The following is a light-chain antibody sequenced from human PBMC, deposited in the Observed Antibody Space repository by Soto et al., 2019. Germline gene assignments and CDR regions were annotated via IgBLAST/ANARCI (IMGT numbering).Light chain of an antibody. J-gene: IGKJ5*01. CDR3: QQNYSTPRIT. CDR2: AAS. Sequence: DIQRTQSPSSLSASLGDRVTITCRASQSISSYLNWYQQKPGKAPQLLIYAASSLQSGVPSRFSGSGSGTDFTLPISSLQPEDFATYYCQQNYSTPRITFGQGTRLDI. V-gene: IGKV1-39*01. CDR1: QSISSY.